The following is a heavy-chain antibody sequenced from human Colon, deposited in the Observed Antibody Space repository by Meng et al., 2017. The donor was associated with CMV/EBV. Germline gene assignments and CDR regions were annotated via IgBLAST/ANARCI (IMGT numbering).Heavy chain of an antibody. J-gene: IGHJ6*02. D-gene: IGHD3-3*01. V-gene: IGHV3-48*04. CDR1: GFTFSSYS. CDR3: ARDNVLRFLEWLSYTTTVGGMDV. CDR2: ISSSSSTI. Sequence: GGSLKISCAASGFTFSSYSMNWVHQAPGKGLEWVSYISSSSSTIYYADSVKGRFTISRDNAKNSLYLQMNSLRAEDTAVYYCARDNVLRFLEWLSYTTTVGGMDVWGQGTTVTVSS.